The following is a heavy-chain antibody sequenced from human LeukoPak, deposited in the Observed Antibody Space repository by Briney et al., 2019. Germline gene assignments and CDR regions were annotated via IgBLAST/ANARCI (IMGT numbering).Heavy chain of an antibody. V-gene: IGHV1-18*01. J-gene: IGHJ4*02. CDR1: GYSFTRNG. CDR2: ISANSGNT. CDR3: ARDVNYAFDY. Sequence: AASVNVSCKPSGYSFTRNGISWVRQAPGQGLEWMAWISANSGNTNYAQNFQDRVTLTTDTSTSTAYMELRSLRSDDTAVYYCARDVNYAFDYWGQGSLVTVSS. D-gene: IGHD3-16*01.